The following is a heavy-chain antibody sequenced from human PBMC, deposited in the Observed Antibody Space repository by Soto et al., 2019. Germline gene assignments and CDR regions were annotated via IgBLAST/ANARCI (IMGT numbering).Heavy chain of an antibody. CDR1: GYIFSTST. CDR3: ARVSFETSGYADY. Sequence: ASVKVSCKASGYIFSTSTMHWVRQAPGQRLEWMGWINAANGNTKYSQNFQGRVTISRDTSASTAYLELSSLRSEDTAVYYCARVSFETSGYADYWGQGTLVTV. D-gene: IGHD3-22*01. J-gene: IGHJ4*02. CDR2: INAANGNT. V-gene: IGHV1-3*01.